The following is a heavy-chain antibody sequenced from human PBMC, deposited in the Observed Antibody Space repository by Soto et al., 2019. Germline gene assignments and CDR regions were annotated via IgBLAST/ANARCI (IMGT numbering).Heavy chain of an antibody. Sequence: ASVKVSCKASGYTFTSYYMHWVRQAPGQGLEWMGIINPSGGSTRYAQKFRGRVTMTRDTSTSTVYMELSSLRSEDTAVYYCARVGAPTTYYYYGMDVWGQGTTVTVSS. V-gene: IGHV1-46*01. CDR1: GYTFTSYY. J-gene: IGHJ6*02. CDR3: ARVGAPTTYYYYGMDV. CDR2: INPSGGST. D-gene: IGHD3-16*01.